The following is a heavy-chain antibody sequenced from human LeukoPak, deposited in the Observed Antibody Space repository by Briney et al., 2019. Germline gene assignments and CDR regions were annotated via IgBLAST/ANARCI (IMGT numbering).Heavy chain of an antibody. D-gene: IGHD1-26*01. Sequence: ASVKVSCKASGYTFTSYGISWVRQAPGQGLEWMGWISAYNGSTNYAQKLQGRVTMTTDTSTSTAYMELRSLRSDDTAVYYCARDSPRVGATKRFDYWGQGTLVTVSS. CDR2: ISAYNGST. V-gene: IGHV1-18*01. CDR1: GYTFTSYG. J-gene: IGHJ4*02. CDR3: ARDSPRVGATKRFDY.